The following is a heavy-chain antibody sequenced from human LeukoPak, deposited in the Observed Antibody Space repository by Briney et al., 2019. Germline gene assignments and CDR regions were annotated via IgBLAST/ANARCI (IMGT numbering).Heavy chain of an antibody. J-gene: IGHJ4*02. CDR1: GFTFSSYW. CDR2: IYNSGGT. CDR3: ARASVLLSADY. Sequence: GSLRLSCAASGFTFSSYWMSWVRQAPGKGLEWVGYIYNSGGTKYNPSLKSRLTISVDTSKNQFSLNLSSVTAADTAVYYCARASVLLSADYWGQGTLVTVSS. D-gene: IGHD3-16*01. V-gene: IGHV4-59*01.